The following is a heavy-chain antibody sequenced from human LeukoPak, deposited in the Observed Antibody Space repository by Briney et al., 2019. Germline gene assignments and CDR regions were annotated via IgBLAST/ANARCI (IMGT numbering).Heavy chain of an antibody. CDR1: GDPISSGGYY. J-gene: IGHJ4*02. CDR3: ARSSSWFHFDY. D-gene: IGHD6-13*01. Sequence: SETLSLTCTVSGDPISSGGYYWNWIRQHPGKGLEWIGYIYHSGNTYYNPSLMSRITISVDTSKNQFSLKLFSVTAADTAVYYCARSSSWFHFDYWGQGTLVTVSS. V-gene: IGHV4-31*03. CDR2: IYHSGNT.